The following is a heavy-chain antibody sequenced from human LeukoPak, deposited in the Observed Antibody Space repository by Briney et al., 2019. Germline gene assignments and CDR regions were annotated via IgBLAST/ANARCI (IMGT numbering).Heavy chain of an antibody. V-gene: IGHV3-53*01. CDR1: GFTVSSNY. J-gene: IGHJ3*02. CDR2: IYSGGST. CDR3: ARKPNWDDAFDI. D-gene: IGHD7-27*01. Sequence: GGSLRPSCAASGFTVSSNYMSWVRQAPGKGPEWVSVIYSGGSTYHADSVKGRFTISRDNSKNTLYLQMNSLRAEDTAVYYCARKPNWDDAFDIWGQGTMVTVSS.